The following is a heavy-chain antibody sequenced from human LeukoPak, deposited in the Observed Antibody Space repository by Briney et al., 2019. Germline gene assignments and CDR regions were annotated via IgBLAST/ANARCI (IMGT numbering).Heavy chain of an antibody. J-gene: IGHJ4*02. V-gene: IGHV1-2*02. Sequence: GASVKVSCKASGYTFTGYYMHWLRQAPGQGLEWMGWINPNSGGTNYAQKVQGRVTMTRDTSISTAYMELSRLRSDDTAVYYCARVSPIRGLDYWGQGTLVTVSS. CDR2: INPNSGGT. D-gene: IGHD3-10*01. CDR3: ARVSPIRGLDY. CDR1: GYTFTGYY.